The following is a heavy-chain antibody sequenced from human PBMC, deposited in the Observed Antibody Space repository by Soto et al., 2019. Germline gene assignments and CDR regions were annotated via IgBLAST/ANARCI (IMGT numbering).Heavy chain of an antibody. V-gene: IGHV1-18*01. CDR3: TREGSAPYYYYVMDA. CDR2: INTHNGNT. D-gene: IGHD3-10*01. Sequence: VKVSCKASGYTFTTYGISWVRQAPGQGLEWLGWINTHNGNTNYAQNLQGRVIMTAGTSTGTAYMELRSLRSDDTAIYYCTREGSAPYYYYVMDAWGQGTTVTVSS. J-gene: IGHJ6*02. CDR1: GYTFTTYG.